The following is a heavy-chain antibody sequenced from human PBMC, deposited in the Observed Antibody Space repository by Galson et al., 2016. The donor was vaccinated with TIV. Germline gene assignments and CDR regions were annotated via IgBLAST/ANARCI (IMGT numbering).Heavy chain of an antibody. Sequence: SLRLSCAASGFTFDDYAMHWVRQRPGKGLEWISSTSWNGGRIDYADSVQGRFTISRDNAKNSLHLQINSLRVEDTAVYYCARDRDYYDSSSYSPDAFDMWGQGTMVTVSS. CDR2: TSWNGGRI. V-gene: IGHV3-9*01. D-gene: IGHD3-22*01. CDR1: GFTFDDYA. CDR3: ARDRDYYDSSSYSPDAFDM. J-gene: IGHJ3*02.